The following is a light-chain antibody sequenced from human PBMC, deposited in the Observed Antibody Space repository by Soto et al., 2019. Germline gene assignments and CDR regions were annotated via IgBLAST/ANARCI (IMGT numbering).Light chain of an antibody. J-gene: IGKJ3*01. V-gene: IGKV3-20*01. CDR1: QSASSRY. CDR3: QQYGNSQYT. CDR2: GAS. Sequence: EIVLTQSPGTLSLSPGERATLSCRACQSASSRYLTWYQQKPGQAPRLLIYGASSRATGIPDRFSGSGSGTDFRLTISRLEPEDFAVYYCQQYGNSQYTFGPGTKVDIK.